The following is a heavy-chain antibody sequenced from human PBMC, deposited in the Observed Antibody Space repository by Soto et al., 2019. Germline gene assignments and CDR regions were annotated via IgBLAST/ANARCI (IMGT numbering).Heavy chain of an antibody. J-gene: IGHJ5*02. CDR3: ARGRDIVLMVYADWFDP. CDR2: MNPNSGNT. Sequence: QVQLVQSGAEVKKPGASVKVSCKASGYTFTSYDINWVRQATGQGLEWMGWMNPNSGNTGYAQKFQGRVTMTRSTSISTAYMELSSLRSEDTAVYYCARGRDIVLMVYADWFDPWGQGTLVTVSS. CDR1: GYTFTSYD. V-gene: IGHV1-8*01. D-gene: IGHD2-8*01.